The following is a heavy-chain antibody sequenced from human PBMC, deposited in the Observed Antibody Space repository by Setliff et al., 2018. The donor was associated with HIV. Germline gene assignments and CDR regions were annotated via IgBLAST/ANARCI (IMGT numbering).Heavy chain of an antibody. J-gene: IGHJ4*02. CDR2: ISGNNGKT. D-gene: IGHD3-10*01. CDR3: ARDAGIPMVRGRWPLDY. Sequence: ASVKVSCKASGYTFTSYGISWVRQAPGQGLEWMGWISGNNGKTNYAQNFQGRVTVTTDTSTSTVYMELSGLRSEDTAVYYCARDAGIPMVRGRWPLDYWGQGTLVTVSS. V-gene: IGHV1-18*01. CDR1: GYTFTSYG.